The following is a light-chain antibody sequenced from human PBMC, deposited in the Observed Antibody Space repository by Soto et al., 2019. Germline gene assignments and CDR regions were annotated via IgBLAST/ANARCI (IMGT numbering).Light chain of an antibody. CDR1: QSVSSH. CDR2: DAS. Sequence: EIVLTQSPATLSLSPGERATLSCRASQSVSSHLAWYQQKPGQAPRLLIYDASNRATGIPARFSGSGSGTDFTLTISSLEPEDFAIYYCQQRSNWPPITFGQGTRVEI. V-gene: IGKV3-11*01. CDR3: QQRSNWPPIT. J-gene: IGKJ5*01.